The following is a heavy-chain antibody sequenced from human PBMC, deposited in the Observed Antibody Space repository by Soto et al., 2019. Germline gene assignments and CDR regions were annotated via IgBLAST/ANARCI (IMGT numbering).Heavy chain of an antibody. Sequence: QVQLQESGPELVKPSQTLSLTCTVSGGSISSNGHCWTWIRQHPGKGLEWIASTYYTEDTYYSPSLTSRLSMSVDTSKNQFSLTASSVTAADTAVYYCAREQWGFDSWGQGTLVTVSS. V-gene: IGHV4-31*03. CDR1: GGSISSNGHC. CDR2: TYYTEDT. D-gene: IGHD6-19*01. CDR3: AREQWGFDS. J-gene: IGHJ4*02.